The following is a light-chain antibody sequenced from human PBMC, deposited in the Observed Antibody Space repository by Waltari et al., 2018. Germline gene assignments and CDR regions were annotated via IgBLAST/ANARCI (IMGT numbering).Light chain of an antibody. V-gene: IGKV4-1*01. CDR1: PSLLFSSNNKNY. CDR2: WAS. J-gene: IGKJ4*01. CDR3: QQYDTTPLT. Sequence: ITQSPDSLAVSLGDRAHLHCKFSPSLLFSSNNKNYLAWYQQKPGQPPKLLIYWASIRESGVPDRFSGSGSGTDFTLTISSLQAEDVAVYYCQQYDTTPLTFGGGTKVEIK.